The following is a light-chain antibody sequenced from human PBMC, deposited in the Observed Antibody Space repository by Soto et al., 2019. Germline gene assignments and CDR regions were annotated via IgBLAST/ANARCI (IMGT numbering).Light chain of an antibody. Sequence: DIQLTQSPSFLSASVGDRGTITSRASQTISSWLAWYQQKPGKAPKLLIYKASTLKSGVPSRFSGSGSGTDYTLTISSLQPEDFATYFCQQSYSRPRTFGQGTKVDIK. CDR2: KAS. CDR3: QQSYSRPRT. V-gene: IGKV1-5*03. J-gene: IGKJ1*01. CDR1: QTISSW.